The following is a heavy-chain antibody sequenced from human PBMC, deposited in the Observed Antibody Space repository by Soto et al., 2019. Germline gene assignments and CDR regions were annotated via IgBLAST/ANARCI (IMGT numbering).Heavy chain of an antibody. D-gene: IGHD2-2*01. CDR2: ISYDGTIT. J-gene: IGHJ6*02. V-gene: IGHV3-30-3*01. CDR1: GVTISNYG. CDR3: ATTRVGPCSSSICFSGIFDGMDV. Sequence: PGGSLRLACAASGVTISNYGVHWVRQAPGKGLEWVAVISYDGTITYYADSVKGRFTISRDNSKNTLYLQMNSLRTEDTAVYYCATTRVGPCSSSICFSGIFDGMDVWGQGTTVTVSS.